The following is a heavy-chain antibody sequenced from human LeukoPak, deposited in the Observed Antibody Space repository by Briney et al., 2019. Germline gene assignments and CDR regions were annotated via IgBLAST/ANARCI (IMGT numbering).Heavy chain of an antibody. CDR2: TNPSGST. V-gene: IGHV4-39*07. CDR1: GGSISSSSYY. D-gene: IGHD4-17*01. J-gene: IGHJ3*02. CDR3: ARGMVGDYGAFDI. Sequence: SETLSLTCTVSGGSISSSSYYWGWIRQPPGKGLEWIGETNPSGSTHYNPSLRSRVTISVDRSKNQFSLKLSSVTAADTAVYYCARGMVGDYGAFDIWGQGTMVTVSS.